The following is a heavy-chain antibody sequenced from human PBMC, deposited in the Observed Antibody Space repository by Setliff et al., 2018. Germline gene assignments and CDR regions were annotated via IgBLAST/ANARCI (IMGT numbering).Heavy chain of an antibody. CDR2: INSSGGSA. J-gene: IGHJ3*01. CDR1: GYVFINFY. V-gene: IGHV1-46*01. D-gene: IGHD6-13*01. CDR3: ARGIAATGTGEAFDV. Sequence: ASVKVSCKTSGYVFINFYMYWVRQAPGQGLGWMGIINSSGGSASYAPQFQGRITLTRDTSISTAYMELSSLRSDDTAVYYCARGIAATGTGEAFDVWGQGTKVTVSS.